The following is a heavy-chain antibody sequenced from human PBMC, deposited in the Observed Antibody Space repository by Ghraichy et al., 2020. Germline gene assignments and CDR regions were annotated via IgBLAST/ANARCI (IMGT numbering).Heavy chain of an antibody. CDR3: AAGEREGYQYIFDY. D-gene: IGHD3-10*01. Sequence: ASVKVSCKASGYTFSNYGITWVRQAPGQGLEWMGWIIAYNGDTDYAQKFQGRVTMTTDTSTSTAYMELRSLTSDDAAVYYCAAGEREGYQYIFDYWGQGTLVTVSS. J-gene: IGHJ4*02. CDR2: IIAYNGDT. V-gene: IGHV1-18*01. CDR1: GYTFSNYG.